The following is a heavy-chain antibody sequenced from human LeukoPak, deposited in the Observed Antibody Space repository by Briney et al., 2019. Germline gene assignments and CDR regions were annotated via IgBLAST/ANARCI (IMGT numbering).Heavy chain of an antibody. D-gene: IGHD5-24*01. CDR3: ARERDGRFFDY. CDR2: INQDGSEK. Sequence: GGSLRLSCAVSGLRFGSFWMSWVRQAPGKGLEWVANINQDGSEKYFVDAVRGRFTIARDNSKNSLHLQMNTLRAEDTAVYYCARERDGRFFDYWGQGTLVTVSS. CDR1: GLRFGSFW. V-gene: IGHV3-7*01. J-gene: IGHJ4*02.